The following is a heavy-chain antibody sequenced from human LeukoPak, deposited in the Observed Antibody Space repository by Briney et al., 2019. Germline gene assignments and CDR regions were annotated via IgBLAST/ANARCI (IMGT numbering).Heavy chain of an antibody. CDR3: AREVVGYDYVWGSYRPEYYFDY. Sequence: SQTLSLTCAISGDSVSSNSAAWNWIRQSPSRGLEWLGRTYYRYKWYNDYAVSVKSRITINPDTSKNQFSLQLNSVTPEDTAVYYCAREVVGYDYVWGSYRPEYYFDYWGQGTLVTVSS. V-gene: IGHV6-1*01. CDR1: GDSVSSNSAA. CDR2: TYYRYKWYN. D-gene: IGHD3-16*02. J-gene: IGHJ4*02.